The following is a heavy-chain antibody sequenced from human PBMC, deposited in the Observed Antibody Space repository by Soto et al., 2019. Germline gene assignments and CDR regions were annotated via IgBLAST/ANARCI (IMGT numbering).Heavy chain of an antibody. Sequence: GGSLRRSCAAAGFTFSIYAIHCVRQAPGKGLEWVAVISYDGSNGSYADSVKGRFTISRDNSKNTLYLQMNSLRPEDTAVYYCARSRLDALGPMVYAIITDFQHWGQGT. J-gene: IGHJ1*01. CDR2: ISYDGSNG. V-gene: IGHV3-30-3*01. CDR1: GFTFSIYA. CDR3: ARSRLDALGPMVYAIITDFQH. D-gene: IGHD2-8*01.